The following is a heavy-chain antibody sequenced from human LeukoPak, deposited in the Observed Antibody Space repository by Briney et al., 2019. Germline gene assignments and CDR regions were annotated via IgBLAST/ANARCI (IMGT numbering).Heavy chain of an antibody. Sequence: GRSLRLSCAASRFPFHDYALHWVRQAPGKGLEWVSGISWNSGSIGYADSVKGRFTISRGNAKNSLYLQMNSLRAEDMALYYCAKDLCAVTTGCAFDIWGQGTMVTVSS. CDR3: AKDLCAVTTGCAFDI. D-gene: IGHD4-17*01. CDR1: RFPFHDYA. V-gene: IGHV3-9*03. CDR2: ISWNSGSI. J-gene: IGHJ3*02.